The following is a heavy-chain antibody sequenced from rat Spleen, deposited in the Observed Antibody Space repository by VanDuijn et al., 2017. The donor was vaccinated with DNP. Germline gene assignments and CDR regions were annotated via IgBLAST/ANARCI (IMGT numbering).Heavy chain of an antibody. V-gene: IGHV2S12*01. Sequence: QVQLKESGPGLVQPSQTLSLTCTVSGFSLASFGVSWVRQPPGKGLEWIAAVSSGGDTYYNSALKSRLSITRDTSKSQVFLEMNSRQTEDTACYLCTGVDSYPGLPFECWGQGVMVTVSS. D-gene: IGHD1-4*01. CDR2: VSSGGDT. CDR3: TGVDSYPGLPFEC. CDR1: GFSLASFG. J-gene: IGHJ2*01.